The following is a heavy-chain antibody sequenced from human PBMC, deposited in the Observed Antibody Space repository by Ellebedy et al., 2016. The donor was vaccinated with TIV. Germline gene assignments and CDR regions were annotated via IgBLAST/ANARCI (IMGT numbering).Heavy chain of an antibody. D-gene: IGHD3-22*01. CDR3: ARVAFRTMIPDY. V-gene: IGHV4-39*01. CDR1: GGSISSSPYY. CDR2: IYYSGNT. Sequence: SETLSLTCTVSGGSISSSPYYWGWIRQPPGKGLEWIGTIYYSGNTYYNPSLKSRVTISVDTSKNQFSLKLTSVTAADTAMYYCARVAFRTMIPDYWGQGTLVTVSS. J-gene: IGHJ4*02.